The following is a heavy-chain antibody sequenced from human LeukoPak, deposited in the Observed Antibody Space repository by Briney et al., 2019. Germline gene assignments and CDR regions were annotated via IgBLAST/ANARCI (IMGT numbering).Heavy chain of an antibody. CDR1: GFTFRSYS. CDR2: ISSSSSYI. Sequence: PGGSLRLSCAASGFTFRSYSMNWVRQAPGKGLEWVSSISSSSSYIYYADSVKGRFTISRDNAKNSLYLQMNSLRAEDTAVYYCAAGVVDLSDYWGQGTLVTVSS. V-gene: IGHV3-21*01. CDR3: AAGVVDLSDY. J-gene: IGHJ4*02. D-gene: IGHD3-3*01.